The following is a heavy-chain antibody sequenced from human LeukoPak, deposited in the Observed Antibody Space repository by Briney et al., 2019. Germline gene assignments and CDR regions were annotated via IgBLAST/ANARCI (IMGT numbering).Heavy chain of an antibody. CDR1: GFSFTNAW. Sequence: GGSLRLSCAASGFSFTNAWMNWVRQAPGKGLKWVGRIKSKAAGETTDYAAPVKGRFTISRDDSTNTLYLQMNSLKTEDTAVYYCTNGATFSDDYWGQGTLVTVSS. J-gene: IGHJ4*02. CDR2: IKSKAAGETT. V-gene: IGHV3-15*01. CDR3: TNGATFSDDY. D-gene: IGHD1-26*01.